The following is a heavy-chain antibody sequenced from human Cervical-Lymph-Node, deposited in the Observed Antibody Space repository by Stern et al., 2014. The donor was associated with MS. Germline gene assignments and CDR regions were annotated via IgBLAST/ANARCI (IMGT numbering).Heavy chain of an antibody. J-gene: IGHJ5*02. Sequence: PGPTLVKPSPTLTLTCNFSGFSLTTNGVGVGWFRQPPGKALEWLAVIYWDDAKRYRPSLKSRLAINKDTSKSQVVLTMTNMDPADTATYYCAHENYYDSNGDPRNYFDPWGQGTMVTVSS. V-gene: IGHV2-5*02. D-gene: IGHD3-16*01. CDR1: GFSLTTNGVG. CDR2: IYWDDAK. CDR3: AHENYYDSNGDPRNYFDP.